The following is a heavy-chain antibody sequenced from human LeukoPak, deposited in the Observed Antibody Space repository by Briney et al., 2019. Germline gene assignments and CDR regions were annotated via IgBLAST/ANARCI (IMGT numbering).Heavy chain of an antibody. D-gene: IGHD1-1*01. CDR1: SYSISSGYF. CDR2: IYYTGTT. Sequence: SETLSLTCTVSSYSISSGYFWGWIRQPPGKGLEWIGSIYYTGTTYYNPSLNYRVTISVDTSKNQFSLRLTSVTAADTAVYYCARDSIRVQTGTTPWGRGTLVTVSS. V-gene: IGHV4-38-2*02. CDR3: ARDSIRVQTGTTP. J-gene: IGHJ5*02.